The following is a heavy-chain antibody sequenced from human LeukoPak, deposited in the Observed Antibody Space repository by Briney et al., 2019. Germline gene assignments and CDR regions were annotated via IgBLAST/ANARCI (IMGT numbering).Heavy chain of an antibody. CDR1: GGSISSGGYY. CDR2: IYYSGST. V-gene: IGHV4-31*03. D-gene: IGHD3-3*01. Sequence: PSQTLSLTCTVSGGSISSGGYYWSWIRQHPGKGLEWIGYIYYSGSTYYNPSLKSRVTISVDTSKNQFSLKLSSVTAADTAVYYCARAAPRFLEWLSQHFDYWGQGTLVTVSS. J-gene: IGHJ4*02. CDR3: ARAAPRFLEWLSQHFDY.